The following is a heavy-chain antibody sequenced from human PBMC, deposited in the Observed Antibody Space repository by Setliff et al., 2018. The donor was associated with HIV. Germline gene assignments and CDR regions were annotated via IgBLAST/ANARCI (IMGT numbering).Heavy chain of an antibody. D-gene: IGHD2-8*02. V-gene: IGHV1-18*01. CDR1: GYTFTNNG. Sequence: RASVKVSCKASGYTFTNNGINWVRQAPGQGLEWMGWISGDNGNTKYAQKLQGRVTMTTDTSTSTAYMELRNLRSDDTAVYYCARVQVGDPYYSYYYMDVWGEGTTVTVSS. CDR2: ISGDNGNT. J-gene: IGHJ6*03. CDR3: ARVQVGDPYYSYYYMDV.